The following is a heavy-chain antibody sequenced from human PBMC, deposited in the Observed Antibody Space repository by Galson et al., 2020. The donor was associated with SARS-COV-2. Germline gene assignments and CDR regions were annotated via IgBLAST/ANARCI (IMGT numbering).Heavy chain of an antibody. CDR1: GLTFSSYS. V-gene: IGHV3-48*01. CDR3: ARGRFYYDI. CDR2: IGSSTSNI. D-gene: IGHD3-10*01. Sequence: GGSLRLSCAAYGLTFSSYSMNWVRKAQGRGLEWVSYIGSSTSNIYHADSVKGRFTISSDNAKNSLYLQMNSLRAEDTAVYYCARGRFYYDIWGQGTMVTVSS. J-gene: IGHJ3*02.